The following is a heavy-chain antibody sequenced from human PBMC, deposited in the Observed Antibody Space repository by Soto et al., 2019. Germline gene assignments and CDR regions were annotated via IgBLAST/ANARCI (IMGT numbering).Heavy chain of an antibody. D-gene: IGHD6-13*01. J-gene: IGHJ6*02. V-gene: IGHV4-31*03. CDR2: IYYIGST. Sequence: QVQLQESGPGLVKPSQTLSLTCTVSGASISSGGYFWSWIRQHPGKGLEWIGYIYYIGSTYYNPSLTSRVTISVDTSKNQFSLKLTSVTAADTAVYYCARDLQYSRLFYGMDVWGQGTTVTVSS. CDR1: GASISSGGYF. CDR3: ARDLQYSRLFYGMDV.